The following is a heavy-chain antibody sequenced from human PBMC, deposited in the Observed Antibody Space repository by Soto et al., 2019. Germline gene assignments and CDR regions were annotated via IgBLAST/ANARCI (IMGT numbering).Heavy chain of an antibody. CDR3: ARVYRQLHLLY. D-gene: IGHD1-7*01. J-gene: IGHJ4*02. V-gene: IGHV4-30-4*01. Sequence: QVQLQESGPGLVKPSQTLSLTCTVSGGSISNGDYYWSWIRQPPGKGLEWIGYIYYSGSTYYNPSLKSRVTISIDTSKSHFTLKVSSVTAADTALYYCARVYRQLHLLYWGQGNLVTVSS. CDR1: GGSISNGDYY. CDR2: IYYSGST.